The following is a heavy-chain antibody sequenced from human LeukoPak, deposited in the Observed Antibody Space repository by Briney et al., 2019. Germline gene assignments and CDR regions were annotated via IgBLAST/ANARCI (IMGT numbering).Heavy chain of an antibody. CDR3: VRGAYSSSWLNFDY. J-gene: IGHJ4*02. CDR1: GFTFSSYS. CDR2: ISSSSSYI. Sequence: KSGGSLRLSCAASGFTFSSYSMNWVRQAPGKGLEWVSSISSSSSYIYYADSVKGRFTVSRDNSKNTLYLQMNSLRAEDTAVYYCVRGAYSSSWLNFDYWGQGTLVTVSS. D-gene: IGHD6-13*01. V-gene: IGHV3-21*01.